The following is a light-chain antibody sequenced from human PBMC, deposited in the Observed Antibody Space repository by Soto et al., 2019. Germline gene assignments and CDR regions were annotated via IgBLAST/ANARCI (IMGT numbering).Light chain of an antibody. J-gene: IGLJ1*01. V-gene: IGLV2-8*01. CDR3: SSYGGNNNFFV. CDR1: SSDVGGYNY. CDR2: EVS. Sequence: QSVLTQPPSASGAPGQSVTISCTGTSSDVGGYNYVSWYQQHPGKAPRLIIYEVSKWPSGVPDRFSGSKSGNTASLTISGLQAEDEADYYCSSYGGNNNFFVFGTGTKVTVL.